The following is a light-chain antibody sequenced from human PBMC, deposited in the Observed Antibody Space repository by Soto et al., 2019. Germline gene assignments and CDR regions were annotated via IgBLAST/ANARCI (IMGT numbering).Light chain of an antibody. CDR1: QGVSSH. V-gene: IGKV1-9*01. CDR2: EVS. Sequence: IRLTQFPSSLSASVGDRVTITCRASQGVSSHLAWHQQKPGKAPKLLIYEVSTLQSGVPSRFSGSGSGTDFTLTISSLQPEDFATYYCQHLNGYPITFGQGTRLEIK. CDR3: QHLNGYPIT. J-gene: IGKJ5*01.